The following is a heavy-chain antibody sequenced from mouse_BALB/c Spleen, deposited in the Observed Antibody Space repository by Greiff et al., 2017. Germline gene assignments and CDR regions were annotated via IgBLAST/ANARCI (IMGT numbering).Heavy chain of an antibody. CDR1: GYTFTSYW. V-gene: IGHV1-69*02. D-gene: IGHD2-3*01. CDR2: IDPSDSET. J-gene: IGHJ3*01. Sequence: VQLQQPGAELVKPGAPVKLSCKASGYTFTSYWMNWVKQRPGRGLEWIGRIDPSDSETHYNQKFKDKATLTVDKSSSTAYIQLSSLTSEDSAVYYCARCGDGYYGFAYWGQGTLVTVSA. CDR3: ARCGDGYYGFAY.